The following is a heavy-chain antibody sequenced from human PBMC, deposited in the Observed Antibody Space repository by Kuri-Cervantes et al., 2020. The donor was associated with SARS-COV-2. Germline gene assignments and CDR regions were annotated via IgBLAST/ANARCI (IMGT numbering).Heavy chain of an antibody. Sequence: GESLKISCAASGFTFSSYAMHWVRQAPGKGLEWVAVISYDGSNKYYADSMKGRFTISRDNSKNTLYLQMNSLRAEDTAVYYCARDQDDFWSGYRLTFDYWGQGTLVTVSS. J-gene: IGHJ4*02. CDR1: GFTFSSYA. CDR2: ISYDGSNK. CDR3: ARDQDDFWSGYRLTFDY. D-gene: IGHD3-3*01. V-gene: IGHV3-30-3*01.